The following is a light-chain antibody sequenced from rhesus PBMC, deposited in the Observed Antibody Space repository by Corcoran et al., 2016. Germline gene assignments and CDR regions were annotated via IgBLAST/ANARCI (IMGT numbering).Light chain of an antibody. V-gene: IGKV1-69*01. J-gene: IGKJ2*01. CDR2: RAS. Sequence: DIQMTQSPSSLSASVGDRVTITCRASQGISNWLAWYQQKPGKAPKLLNYRASKLETGVPSRFSGSGSGTDVTLTISSLQPEDIATYYCQQHDNSPPYSFGQGTKVEIK. CDR1: QGISNW. CDR3: QQHDNSPPYS.